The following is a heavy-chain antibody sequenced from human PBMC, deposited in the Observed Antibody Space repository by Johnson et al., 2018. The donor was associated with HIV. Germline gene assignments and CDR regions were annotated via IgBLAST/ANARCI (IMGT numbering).Heavy chain of an antibody. V-gene: IGHV3-30*04. D-gene: IGHD5-12*01. CDR2: MSYDGSNK. CDR1: GVTFSTYA. Sequence: HVQLVESGGGGVQPGRSLRLSCVVSGVTFSTYAMHWVRQAPGKGLEWVAVMSYDGSNKYYADSVKGRFTISRDNSKNTLYLQMNSLRAEDTAVYYCAKDRILSGYGPGAFDIWGQGTMVTVSS. CDR3: AKDRILSGYGPGAFDI. J-gene: IGHJ3*02.